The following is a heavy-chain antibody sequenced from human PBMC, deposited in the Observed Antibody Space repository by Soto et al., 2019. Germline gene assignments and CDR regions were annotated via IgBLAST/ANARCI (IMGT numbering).Heavy chain of an antibody. J-gene: IGHJ6*02. CDR2: FDPEDGET. Sequence: ASVKVSCKVSGYTLTELSMHWVRQAPGKGLEWMGGFDPEDGETIYAQKFQGRVTMTEDTSTDTAYMELSSLRSEDTAVYYCATDRPGVGATPYYYYYGMDVWGQGTTVTVSS. CDR3: ATDRPGVGATPYYYYYGMDV. CDR1: GYTLTELS. D-gene: IGHD1-26*01. V-gene: IGHV1-24*01.